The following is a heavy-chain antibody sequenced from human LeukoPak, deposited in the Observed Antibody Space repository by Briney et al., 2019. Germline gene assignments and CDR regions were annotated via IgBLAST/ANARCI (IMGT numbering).Heavy chain of an antibody. D-gene: IGHD3-10*01. V-gene: IGHV3-23*01. CDR2: ISGSGGST. J-gene: IGHJ4*02. Sequence: SAAASGFTSSTYAMSRVPHAPGKGRKGVSAISGSGGSTYYADSVKGRFTISRDNSKNTLYLQMNSLRAEDTAVYYCAREYGSGSYYYDYWGQGTLVTVSS. CDR1: GFTSSTYA. CDR3: AREYGSGSYYYDY.